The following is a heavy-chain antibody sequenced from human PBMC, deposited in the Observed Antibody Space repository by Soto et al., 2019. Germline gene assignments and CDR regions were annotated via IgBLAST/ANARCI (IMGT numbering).Heavy chain of an antibody. J-gene: IGHJ4*02. CDR1: GFSLSTGGVG. Sequence: ESGPTLVNPTQTLTLTCNFSGFSLSTGGVGVAWVRQPPGKALEWLTRIYWNGETRTSPSLENRLTVTKDAGKNQVALTMTNMDPVDTATHYRAHLPPFADYNLDYWGPGIRVTVSS. V-gene: IGHV2-5*01. CDR3: AHLPPFADYNLDY. D-gene: IGHD1-20*01. CDR2: IYWNGET.